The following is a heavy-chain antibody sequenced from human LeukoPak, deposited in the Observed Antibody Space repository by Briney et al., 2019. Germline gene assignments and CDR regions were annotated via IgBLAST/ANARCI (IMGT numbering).Heavy chain of an antibody. CDR3: AKDNYDFWSGYSPDAFDI. CDR1: GFTFSSYA. CDR2: INSDGSST. D-gene: IGHD3-3*01. Sequence: PGGSLRLSCAASGFTFSSYAMSWVRQAPGKGLVWVSRINSDGSSTSYADSVKGRFTISRDNAKNTLYLQMNSLRAEDTAVYYCAKDNYDFWSGYSPDAFDIWGQGTMVTVSS. J-gene: IGHJ3*02. V-gene: IGHV3-74*01.